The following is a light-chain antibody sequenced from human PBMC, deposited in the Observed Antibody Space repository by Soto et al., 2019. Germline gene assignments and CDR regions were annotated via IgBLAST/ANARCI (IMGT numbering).Light chain of an antibody. CDR1: QSINSW. CDR2: DAS. J-gene: IGKJ1*01. V-gene: IGKV1-5*01. CDR3: QHYNTYPWT. Sequence: DIQMTQSPSTLSASVGDRVTITCRASQSINSWLAWYQQKPGKAPKVVIYDASSLESGVPSRFSGSRSWTEFTLTISRLQPDDFATYYCQHYNTYPWTFGQGTKVEI.